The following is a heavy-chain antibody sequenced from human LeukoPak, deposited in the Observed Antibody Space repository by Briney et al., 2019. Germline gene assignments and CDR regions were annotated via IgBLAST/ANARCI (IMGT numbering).Heavy chain of an antibody. V-gene: IGHV3-49*03. Sequence: GGSLRLSCTASGFTFGDYAMSWIREAPGKGLEWVGFIRSKAYGETADYAASVKGRFTISRDDSKAIAYLQMNSLKTEDTAVYHCTRDRGAYNLYDYWGQGTLVTVSS. CDR1: GFTFGDYA. D-gene: IGHD1-1*01. CDR3: TRDRGAYNLYDY. J-gene: IGHJ4*02. CDR2: IRSKAYGETA.